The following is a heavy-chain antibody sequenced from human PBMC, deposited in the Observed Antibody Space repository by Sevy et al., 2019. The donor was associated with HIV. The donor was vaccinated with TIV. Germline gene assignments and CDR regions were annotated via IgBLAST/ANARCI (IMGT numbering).Heavy chain of an antibody. CDR2: ISYDGSNK. Sequence: GGSLRLSCAASGFTFSNYGMHWVRQAPGKGLEWVAVISYDGSNKFYGGSVKGRFTISRDTSKNTLHLQMNSLRLEDTAVYYGAKDFTGYNGMDVWGQGTMVTVSS. CDR1: GFTFSNYG. CDR3: AKDFTGYNGMDV. V-gene: IGHV3-30*18. J-gene: IGHJ6*02. D-gene: IGHD1-1*01.